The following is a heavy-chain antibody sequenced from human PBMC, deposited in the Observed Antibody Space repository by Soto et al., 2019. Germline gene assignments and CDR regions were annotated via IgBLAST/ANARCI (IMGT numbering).Heavy chain of an antibody. D-gene: IGHD6-13*01. V-gene: IGHV1-8*01. CDR1: GYTFTSYD. CDR3: ARAGYSSSWYYYYYYGMDV. Sequence: ASVKDSCKASGYTFTSYDIHWVRQATGQELEWMGWMNPNSGNTGYAQKFQGRVTMTRKTSISTAYMELSSLRSEDTAVYYCARAGYSSSWYYYYYYGMDVWGQGTTVTVSS. CDR2: MNPNSGNT. J-gene: IGHJ6*02.